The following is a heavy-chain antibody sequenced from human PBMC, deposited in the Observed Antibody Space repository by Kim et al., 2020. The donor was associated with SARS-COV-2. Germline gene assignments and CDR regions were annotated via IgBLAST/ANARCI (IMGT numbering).Heavy chain of an antibody. V-gene: IGHV4-31*03. J-gene: IGHJ6*02. CDR2: IYYSGST. CDR1: GGSISSGGYY. D-gene: IGHD1-26*01. Sequence: SETLSLTCTVSGGSISSGGYYWSWIRQHPGNGLEWIGYIYYSGSTYYNPSLKSRVTISVDTSKNQFSLKLSSVTAAETAVYYCARDYYGYYYGMDVWGQGTTVTVSS. CDR3: ARDYYGYYYGMDV.